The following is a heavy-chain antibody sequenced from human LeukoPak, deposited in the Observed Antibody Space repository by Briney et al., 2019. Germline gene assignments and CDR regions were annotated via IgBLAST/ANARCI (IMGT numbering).Heavy chain of an antibody. D-gene: IGHD1-1*01. Sequence: SETLSLTCTVSGGSISSGSYYWNWIRQPAGKGLEWIGRIYTSGSTNYNPSLKSRITISVDTSKNQFSLKLSSVTAADTAVYYCARLPGSYYMDVWGKGTTVTVSS. V-gene: IGHV4-61*02. CDR3: ARLPGSYYMDV. CDR1: GGSISSGSYY. J-gene: IGHJ6*03. CDR2: IYTSGST.